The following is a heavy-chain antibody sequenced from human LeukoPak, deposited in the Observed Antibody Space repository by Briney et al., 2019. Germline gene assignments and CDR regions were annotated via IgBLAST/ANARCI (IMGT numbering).Heavy chain of an antibody. D-gene: IGHD5-24*01. Sequence: SETLSLTCTVSSGSMRSSNWWIWVRQPPGKGLEWIGETSHRGSTNYNPSLKSRVTISIDKSKNQFSLKLTSVTAADTAVYYCARARVDGYNLYYFDYWGQGTLVTVSS. CDR2: TSHRGST. CDR3: ARARVDGYNLYYFDY. J-gene: IGHJ4*02. CDR1: SGSMRSSNW. V-gene: IGHV4-4*02.